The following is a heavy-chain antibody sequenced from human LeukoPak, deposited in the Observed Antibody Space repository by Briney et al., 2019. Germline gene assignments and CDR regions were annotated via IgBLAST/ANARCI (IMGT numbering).Heavy chain of an antibody. V-gene: IGHV3-48*04. CDR2: ISSSGSTI. Sequence: PGGSLRLSCAASGFTFSSYSMNWVRQAPGKGLEWVSYISSSGSTIYFADSVKGRFTTSRDNAKNSLYLQMNSLRADDTAVYYCARSGYLGPDYWGQGAPVTVSS. D-gene: IGHD2-2*01. CDR3: ARSGYLGPDY. CDR1: GFTFSSYS. J-gene: IGHJ4*02.